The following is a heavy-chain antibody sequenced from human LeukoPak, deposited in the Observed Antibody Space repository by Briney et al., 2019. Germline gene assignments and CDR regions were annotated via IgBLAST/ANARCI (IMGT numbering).Heavy chain of an antibody. CDR3: ARIHRYCSGGACYVLDN. Sequence: SETLSLTCVVSGGSFSGYYWGWIRQPPGRGLEWFGYVYYSGSTNYNPSFKSRITISVDTSRNQFSLQLSSVTAADTAVYYCARIHRYCSGGACYVLDNWGQGTLVRVSS. CDR1: GGSFSGYY. V-gene: IGHV4-59*01. CDR2: VYYSGST. J-gene: IGHJ4*02. D-gene: IGHD2-15*01.